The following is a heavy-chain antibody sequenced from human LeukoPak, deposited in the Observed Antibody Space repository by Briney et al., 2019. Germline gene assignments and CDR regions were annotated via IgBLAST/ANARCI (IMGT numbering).Heavy chain of an antibody. J-gene: IGHJ3*02. CDR3: ARFPPVLRYFDWLEINDAFDI. CDR2: IYYSGST. D-gene: IGHD3-9*01. CDR1: GGSVSSGSYY. Sequence: PSETLSLTCTVSGGSVSSGSYYWSWIRQPPGKGLEWIGYIYYSGSTNYNPPLKSRVTISVDTSKNQFSLKLSSVTAADTAVYYCARFPPVLRYFDWLEINDAFDIWGQGTMVTVSS. V-gene: IGHV4-61*01.